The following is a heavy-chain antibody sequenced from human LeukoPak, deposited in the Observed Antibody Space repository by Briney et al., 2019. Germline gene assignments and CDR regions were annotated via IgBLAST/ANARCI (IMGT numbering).Heavy chain of an antibody. D-gene: IGHD3-10*01. CDR3: ARVIGSGSYMGGDAFDI. J-gene: IGHJ3*02. V-gene: IGHV1-8*01. CDR1: GYTFTSYD. CDR2: MNPNSGNT. Sequence: GASVKVSCKASGYTFTSYDINWVRQATGQGLEWMGWMNPNSGNTGYAQKFQGRVTLTRNTSISTAYMELSSLRSEDTAVYYCARVIGSGSYMGGDAFDIWGQGTMVTVSS.